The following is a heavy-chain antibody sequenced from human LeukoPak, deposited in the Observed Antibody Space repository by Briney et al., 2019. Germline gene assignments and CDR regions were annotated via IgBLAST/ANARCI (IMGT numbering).Heavy chain of an antibody. J-gene: IGHJ3*02. CDR1: GDSISSGDYY. D-gene: IGHD3-22*01. CDR2: ISSSGST. V-gene: IGHV4-61*02. CDR3: ARGPYSYDSSGAFDI. Sequence: SQTLSLTCTVSGDSISSGDYYWGWIRQPAGKGLGWIGRISSSGSTNYNPSLKSRVTISVDTSKNQFSLKLSSVTAADTAVYFCARGPYSYDSSGAFDIWGQGTMVTVSS.